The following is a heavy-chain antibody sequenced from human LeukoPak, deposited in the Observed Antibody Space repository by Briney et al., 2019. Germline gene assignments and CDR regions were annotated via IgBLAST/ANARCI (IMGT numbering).Heavy chain of an antibody. J-gene: IGHJ4*02. Sequence: ASVKVSCKASGYTFTRNGICWVRQAPGQGLEWMGWISGYNGNTKYAQKLQGRVTMTTDTSTSTAYMELRSLRSDDTAVYYCARGIMITFGGVIATRPFDYWGQGTLVTVSS. D-gene: IGHD3-16*02. CDR3: ARGIMITFGGVIATRPFDY. CDR2: ISGYNGNT. CDR1: GYTFTRNG. V-gene: IGHV1-18*01.